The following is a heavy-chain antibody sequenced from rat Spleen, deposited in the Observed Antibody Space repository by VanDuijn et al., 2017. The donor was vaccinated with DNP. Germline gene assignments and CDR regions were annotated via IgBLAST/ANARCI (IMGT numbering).Heavy chain of an antibody. J-gene: IGHJ3*01. D-gene: IGHD1-11*01. CDR2: ITSSVGST. Sequence: EVQLVESGGDLVQPGRSLKLSCVASGFTFSNYWMTWIRQVPGKGLEWFASITSSVGSTYYPDSVKGRFTISRDNAKNTLYLQMNSLRSEDTATYYCATLTTEGIVRIPWFAYWGQGTLVTVSS. V-gene: IGHV5-31*01. CDR3: ATLTTEGIVRIPWFAY. CDR1: GFTFSNYW.